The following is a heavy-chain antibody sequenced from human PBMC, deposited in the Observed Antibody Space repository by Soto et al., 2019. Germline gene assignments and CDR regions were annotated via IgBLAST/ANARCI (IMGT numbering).Heavy chain of an antibody. D-gene: IGHD3-9*01. J-gene: IGHJ2*01. V-gene: IGHV4-31*02. CDR2: IYYMGST. Sequence: QHPGRGLEWIGYIYYMGSTYYNPSLKTRVTISVDTSKNQFSLKLSSVTAADTAVYYCAIFFVHAEDGIRDSVPVSAFLLTRSSDL. CDR3: AIFFVHAEDGIRDSVPVSAFLLTRSSDL.